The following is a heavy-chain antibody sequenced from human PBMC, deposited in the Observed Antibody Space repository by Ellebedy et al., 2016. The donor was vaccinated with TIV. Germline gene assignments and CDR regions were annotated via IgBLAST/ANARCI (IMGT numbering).Heavy chain of an antibody. CDR2: IYYSGST. CDR3: AREMGYDTLTGNYGMDV. J-gene: IGHJ6*02. D-gene: IGHD3-9*01. Sequence: MPSETLSLTCTVPGGSISSGGYYWSWIRQLPGKGLEWIGYIYYSGSTYYNPSLRSRVTISVDTSKNQFSLQLSSVTAADTAVYYCAREMGYDTLTGNYGMDVWGQGTTVTVSS. V-gene: IGHV4-31*03. CDR1: GGSISSGGYY.